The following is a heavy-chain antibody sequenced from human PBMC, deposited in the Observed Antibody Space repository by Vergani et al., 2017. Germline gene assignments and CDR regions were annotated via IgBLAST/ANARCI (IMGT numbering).Heavy chain of an antibody. V-gene: IGHV3-21*01. D-gene: IGHD2-15*01. Sequence: EVQLVESGGGLVKPGGSLRLSCAASGFTFSSYSMNWVRQAPGKGLEWVSSISSSSSYIYYADSVKGRFTISRDNAKNSLYLQMNSLRAEDTDVYYCARVGGYCSGGSCYYFDYWGQGALVTVS. CDR2: ISSSSSYI. J-gene: IGHJ4*02. CDR3: ARVGGYCSGGSCYYFDY. CDR1: GFTFSSYS.